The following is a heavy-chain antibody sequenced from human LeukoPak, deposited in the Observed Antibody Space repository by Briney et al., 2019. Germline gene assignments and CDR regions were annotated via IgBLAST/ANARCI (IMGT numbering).Heavy chain of an antibody. Sequence: GGSLRLSCAASGFTFSSYWMSWVRQAPGKGLEWVANIKQDGSEKYYVDSVKGRFTISRDNAKNSLYLQMNSLRAEDTAVYYCAKAPGATIFGGQYYFDYWGQGTLVTVSS. CDR3: AKAPGATIFGGQYYFDY. CDR1: GFTFSSYW. V-gene: IGHV3-7*03. J-gene: IGHJ4*02. CDR2: IKQDGSEK. D-gene: IGHD3-3*01.